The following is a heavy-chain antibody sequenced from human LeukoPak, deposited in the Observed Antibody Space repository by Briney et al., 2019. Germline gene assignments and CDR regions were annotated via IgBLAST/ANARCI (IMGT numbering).Heavy chain of an antibody. CDR2: MYHSGIT. V-gene: IGHV4-59*01. CDR3: ARHSSGSSPWVYLDY. CDR1: GGSISSYY. Sequence: PSETLSLTCTVSGGSISSYYWSWIRQPPGKGLEWIGYMYHSGITNYNPSLKSRVTISVDTSKNQFSLKLSTVTAADTAVYYCARHSSGSSPWVYLDYWGQGTLVAVSS. D-gene: IGHD3-10*01. J-gene: IGHJ4*02.